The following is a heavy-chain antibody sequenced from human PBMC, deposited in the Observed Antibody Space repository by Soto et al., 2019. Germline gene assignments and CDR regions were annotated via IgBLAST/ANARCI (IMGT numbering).Heavy chain of an antibody. CDR2: MNPNSGNT. CDR3: ASGINYYASGDDAFDI. V-gene: IGHV1-8*01. D-gene: IGHD3-10*01. Sequence: QVQLVQSGAEVKKPGASVKVSCKASGYTFTSYDINWVRQATGQGLEWMEWMNPNSGNTGYAQKFQGRVTMTRNTSISTAYMELSSLRSEDTAVYYCASGINYYASGDDAFDIWGQGTMVTVSS. CDR1: GYTFTSYD. J-gene: IGHJ3*02.